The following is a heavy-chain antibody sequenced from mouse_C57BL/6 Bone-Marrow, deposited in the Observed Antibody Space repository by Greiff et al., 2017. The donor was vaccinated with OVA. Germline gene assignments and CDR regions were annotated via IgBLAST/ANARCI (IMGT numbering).Heavy chain of an antibody. V-gene: IGHV5-2*01. CDR2: INSDGGST. CDR1: EYEFPSHD. Sequence: EVKLQESGGGLVQPGESLKLSCESNEYEFPSHDMSWVRKTPEKRLELVAAINSDGGSTYYPDTMERRFIISRDNTKKTLYLQMSSLRSEDTALYYCARPGYYYGSSHFDYWGQGTTLTVSS. J-gene: IGHJ2*01. CDR3: ARPGYYYGSSHFDY. D-gene: IGHD1-1*01.